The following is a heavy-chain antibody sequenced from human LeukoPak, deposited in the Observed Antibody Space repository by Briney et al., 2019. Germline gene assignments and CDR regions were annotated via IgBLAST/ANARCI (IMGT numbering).Heavy chain of an antibody. CDR3: ARGPNKSDGGNSGSAWFDP. Sequence: ASVKVSCKASGYTFTGYYMHWVRQAPGQGLEWMGWINPNSGGTNYAQKFQGRVTMTRDTSISTAYMELSRLRSEDTAVYYCARGPNKSDGGNSGSAWFDPWGQGTLVTVSS. J-gene: IGHJ5*02. CDR1: GYTFTGYY. V-gene: IGHV1-2*02. CDR2: INPNSGGT. D-gene: IGHD4-23*01.